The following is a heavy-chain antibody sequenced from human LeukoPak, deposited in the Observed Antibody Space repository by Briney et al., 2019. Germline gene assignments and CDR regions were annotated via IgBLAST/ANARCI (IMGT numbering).Heavy chain of an antibody. CDR3: ATTRYYYDSSGYSNFDY. Sequence: GGSLRLSCAASGFTFSSYAMNWVRQAPGKGLEWVSAISGRGGSTYYADSVKGRFTISRDNSKNTLYLQMNSLRAEDTAVYYCATTRYYYDSSGYSNFDYWGQGTLVTVSS. V-gene: IGHV3-23*01. CDR1: GFTFSSYA. D-gene: IGHD3-22*01. CDR2: ISGRGGST. J-gene: IGHJ4*02.